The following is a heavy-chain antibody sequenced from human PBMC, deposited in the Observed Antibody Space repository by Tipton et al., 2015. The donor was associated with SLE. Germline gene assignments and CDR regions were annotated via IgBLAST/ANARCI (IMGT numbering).Heavy chain of an antibody. V-gene: IGHV3-48*01. J-gene: IGHJ4*02. Sequence: SLRLSCVASGFTFSEYSMNWVRQAPGKGLEWISYITGYSTTIHYADSVKGRFTISRDTARNSLYLQMNSLRVEDAAVYYCAKGGTAVFDYWGQGTLVTVSS. D-gene: IGHD1-14*01. CDR2: ITGYSTTI. CDR3: AKGGTAVFDY. CDR1: GFTFSEYS.